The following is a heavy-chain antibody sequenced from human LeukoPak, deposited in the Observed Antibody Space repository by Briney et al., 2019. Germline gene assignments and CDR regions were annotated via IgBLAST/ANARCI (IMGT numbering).Heavy chain of an antibody. J-gene: IGHJ4*02. CDR2: ISGSGSNI. Sequence: PGGSLRLSCAASGFTFSSYEMNWVRQAPGKGLEWVSYISGSGSNIYYTDSVKGRFTISRDNAKNSLYLQMNSLRAEDTAVYYCARYGYGGGFDYWGQGTLVPVSS. V-gene: IGHV3-48*03. D-gene: IGHD5-18*01. CDR3: ARYGYGGGFDY. CDR1: GFTFSSYE.